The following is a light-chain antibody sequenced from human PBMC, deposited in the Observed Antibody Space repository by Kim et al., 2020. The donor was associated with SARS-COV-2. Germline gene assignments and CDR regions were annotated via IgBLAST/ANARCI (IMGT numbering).Light chain of an antibody. V-gene: IGKV3-15*01. Sequence: GSPGERATPSCRASQSISSNLAWYQQRPGQAPRLLIYGASTRATGIPARFSGSGSGTEFTLTISGLQSEDFAVYYCQQHNDWPLTFGQGTKVDIK. CDR2: GAS. J-gene: IGKJ1*01. CDR3: QQHNDWPLT. CDR1: QSISSN.